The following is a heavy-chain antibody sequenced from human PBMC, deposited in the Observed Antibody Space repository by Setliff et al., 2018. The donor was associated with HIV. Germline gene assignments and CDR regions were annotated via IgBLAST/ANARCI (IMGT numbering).Heavy chain of an antibody. D-gene: IGHD3-22*01. V-gene: IGHV3-23*01. Sequence: GVLRLSCAASGFTFSSHAMSWVRQAPGKGLEWVSAISGYGFSTYYADSVKGRFTMSRDNSKNTLYLQMNSLRSEDTAVYYCAAPLRYDSSGYYEEAFDIWGQGTMVTVSS. CDR1: GFTFSSHA. J-gene: IGHJ3*02. CDR3: AAPLRYDSSGYYEEAFDI. CDR2: ISGYGFST.